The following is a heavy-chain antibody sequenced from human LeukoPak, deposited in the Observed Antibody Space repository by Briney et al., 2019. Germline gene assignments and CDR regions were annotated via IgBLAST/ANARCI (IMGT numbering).Heavy chain of an antibody. CDR3: ARLRRGPGNYYYYYYMDV. J-gene: IGHJ6*03. Sequence: PSETLSLTCTVSGGSISSYYWSWIRQPAGKGLEWIGRIYTSGSTNYNPSLKSRVTMSVDTSKNQFSLKLSSVTAADTAVYYCARLRRGPGNYYYYYYMDVWGKGTTVTVSS. D-gene: IGHD6-13*01. CDR1: GGSISSYY. CDR2: IYTSGST. V-gene: IGHV4-4*07.